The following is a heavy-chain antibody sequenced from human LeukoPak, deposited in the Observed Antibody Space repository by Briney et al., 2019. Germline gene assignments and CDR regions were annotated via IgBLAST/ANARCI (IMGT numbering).Heavy chain of an antibody. D-gene: IGHD3-22*01. Sequence: GGSLRLSCAASGFTFSSYWMSWVRQAPGKGLEWVANIKQDGSEKYYVDSVKGRFTISRDNAKNSLYLQMNSLRAEDTAVYYCARVPYYYDSSAFDYWGQGTLVTVSS. CDR1: GFTFSSYW. CDR3: ARVPYYYDSSAFDY. V-gene: IGHV3-7*04. J-gene: IGHJ4*02. CDR2: IKQDGSEK.